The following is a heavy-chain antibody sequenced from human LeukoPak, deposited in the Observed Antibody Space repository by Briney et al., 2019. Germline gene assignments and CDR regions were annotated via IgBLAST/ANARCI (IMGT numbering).Heavy chain of an antibody. CDR3: ARHRSYYGSGSYYQYNWFDP. J-gene: IGHJ5*02. D-gene: IGHD3-10*01. V-gene: IGHV5-51*01. CDR1: GYSFTSYW. CDR2: IYPGDSDT. Sequence: GASLQISCKGSGYSFTSYWIGWVRQMPGKGLEWMGIIYPGDSDTRYSPSFQGQVTISADKSISTAYLQWSSLKASDTAMYYCARHRSYYGSGSYYQYNWFDPWGQGTLVTVSS.